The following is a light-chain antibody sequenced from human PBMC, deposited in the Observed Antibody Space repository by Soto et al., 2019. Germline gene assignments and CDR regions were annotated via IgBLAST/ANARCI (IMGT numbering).Light chain of an antibody. V-gene: IGKV1-5*03. CDR1: QSISTW. Sequence: DIQVAQSPSTLSASVGDRVTITCRASQSISTWLAWYQHKPGTAPKLLIYKTSTLDRGVSSRSSGSGYETEFTLTIGSMQPEDSATYYCQQYSSYSPRLFGQGTKVEI. CDR2: KTS. J-gene: IGKJ1*01. CDR3: QQYSSYSPRL.